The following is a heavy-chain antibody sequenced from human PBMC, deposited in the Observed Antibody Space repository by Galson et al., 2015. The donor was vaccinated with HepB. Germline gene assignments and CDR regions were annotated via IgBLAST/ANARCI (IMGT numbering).Heavy chain of an antibody. CDR1: GFTFSSYA. Sequence: SLRLSCAASGFTFSSYAMHWVRQAPGKGLEWVAVISYDGSNKYYADSVKGRFTISRDNSKNTLYLQMNSLRAEDTAVYYCAREQQWLVPKTPPFDYWGQGTLVTVSS. CDR3: AREQQWLVPKTPPFDY. V-gene: IGHV3-30*04. D-gene: IGHD6-19*01. J-gene: IGHJ4*02. CDR2: ISYDGSNK.